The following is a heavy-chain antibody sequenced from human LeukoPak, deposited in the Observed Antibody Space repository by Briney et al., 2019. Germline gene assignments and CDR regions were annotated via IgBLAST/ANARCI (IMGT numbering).Heavy chain of an antibody. CDR1: GGTFSSYA. Sequence: SVKVSFKASGGTFSSYAISWLRQAPGQGLEWMGRIIPILGRTNYAQKFQGRGTITADKSTSKAYMELSSLRSEDTAVYYCARGRATSPDAFDIWGQGTMVTVSS. CDR3: ARGRATSPDAFDI. V-gene: IGHV1-69*04. CDR2: IIPILGRT. J-gene: IGHJ3*02. D-gene: IGHD5-12*01.